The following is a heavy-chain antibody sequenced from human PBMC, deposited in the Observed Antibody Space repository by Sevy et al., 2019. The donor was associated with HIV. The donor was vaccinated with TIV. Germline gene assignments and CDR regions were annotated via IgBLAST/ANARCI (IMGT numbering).Heavy chain of an antibody. J-gene: IGHJ6*02. CDR1: GFTFSTYA. D-gene: IGHD2-15*01. Sequence: GGSLRLSCAASGFTFSTYAMIWVRQAPGKGLEWVSAISGSGGSTYYADSLEGRFTISRDNSKNTLYLQMNSLRAEDMAVYYCAKGDRTFYGMDVWGQGTTVTVSS. CDR2: ISGSGGST. CDR3: AKGDRTFYGMDV. V-gene: IGHV3-23*01.